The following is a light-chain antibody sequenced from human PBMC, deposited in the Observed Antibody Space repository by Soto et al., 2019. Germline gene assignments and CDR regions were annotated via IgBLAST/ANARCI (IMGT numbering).Light chain of an antibody. CDR3: CSYAGSSTYV. CDR2: EDS. CDR1: SSDFGSYNL. Sequence: QSVLTRPAYVSRSAGEAITITKKGTSSDFGSYNLVSWYQQHPGKAPKLMIYEDSKRPSGVSNRFSGSKSGNTASLTISGLQAEDDADYYCCSYAGSSTYVFGTGTKVTVL. J-gene: IGLJ1*01. V-gene: IGLV2-23*01.